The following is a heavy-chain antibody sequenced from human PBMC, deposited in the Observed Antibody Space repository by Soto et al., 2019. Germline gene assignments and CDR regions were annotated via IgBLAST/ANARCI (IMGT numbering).Heavy chain of an antibody. Sequence: GESLKISCKGSGYTFTNYWIGWVRQMPGKGLEWMGIIYPGDSDTKYNPSFQGQVTISADTSITTTYLRWTSLKASDTAIYCGAPSSCYYGMDVWGQGTTVTVSS. CDR2: IYPGDSDT. CDR1: GYTFTNYW. J-gene: IGHJ6*02. D-gene: IGHD1-26*01. V-gene: IGHV5-51*01. CDR3: APSSCYYGMDV.